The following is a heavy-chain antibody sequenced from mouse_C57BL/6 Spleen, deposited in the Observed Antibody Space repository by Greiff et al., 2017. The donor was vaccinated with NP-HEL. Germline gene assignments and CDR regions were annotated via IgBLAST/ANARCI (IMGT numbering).Heavy chain of an antibody. CDR3: ARSSGAWFAY. CDR2: IDPSDSYT. D-gene: IGHD1-3*01. CDR1: GYPFPSYW. V-gene: IGHV1-69*01. J-gene: IGHJ3*01. Sequence: QVQLKQPGAELVMPGASVKLSSKASGYPFPSYWLHWVKQRPGQGLEWIGEIDPSDSYTNYNQKFKGKSTLTVDKSSSTAYMQLSSLTSEDSAVYYCARSSGAWFAYWGQGTLVTVSA.